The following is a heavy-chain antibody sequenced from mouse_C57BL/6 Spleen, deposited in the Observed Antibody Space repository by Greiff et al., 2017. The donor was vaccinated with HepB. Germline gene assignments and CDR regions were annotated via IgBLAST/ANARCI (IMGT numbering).Heavy chain of an antibody. D-gene: IGHD2-3*01. V-gene: IGHV1-53*01. J-gene: IGHJ3*01. Sequence: QVQLQQPGTELVKPGASVKLSCKASGYTFTSYWMHWVKQRPGQGLEWIGNINPSNGGTNYNEKFQSKATLTVDKSSSTAYMQLSSLTSEDSAVYYCARWGWLLQAWFAYWGQGTLVTVSA. CDR1: GYTFTSYW. CDR2: INPSNGGT. CDR3: ARWGWLLQAWFAY.